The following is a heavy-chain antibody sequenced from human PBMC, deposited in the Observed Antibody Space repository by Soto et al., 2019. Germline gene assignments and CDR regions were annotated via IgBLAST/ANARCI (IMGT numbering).Heavy chain of an antibody. J-gene: IGHJ3*02. V-gene: IGHV1-69*06. CDR1: GGTFSSYA. D-gene: IGHD4-17*01. CDR2: IIPIFGTA. CDR3: ARAPLGASDN. Sequence: GASVKVSCKASGGTFSSYAISWVRQAPGQGLEWMGGIIPIFGTANYAQKFQGRVTITADKSKSTAYMELSSLRSEDTAVFYCARAPLGASDNWGPGTMVTVSS.